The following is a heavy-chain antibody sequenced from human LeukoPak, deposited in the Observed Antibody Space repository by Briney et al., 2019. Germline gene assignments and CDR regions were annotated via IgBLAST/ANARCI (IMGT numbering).Heavy chain of an antibody. D-gene: IGHD1-1*01. CDR2: ISYDGSNK. V-gene: IGHV3-30*04. Sequence: GRSLRLSCAASGFTFSSYAMHWVRQAPGKGLEWVAVISYDGSNKYYADSVKGRFTISRDNPKNTLYLQMNSLRAEDTAVYYCARGTISWGNYYYYMDVWGKGTTVTVSS. CDR1: GFTFSSYA. J-gene: IGHJ6*03. CDR3: ARGTISWGNYYYYMDV.